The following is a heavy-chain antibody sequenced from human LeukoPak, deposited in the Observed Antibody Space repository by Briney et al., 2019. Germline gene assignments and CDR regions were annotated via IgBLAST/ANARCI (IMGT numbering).Heavy chain of an antibody. D-gene: IGHD6-19*01. Sequence: PGGSLRLSCAASRFTVSSNYMSWVRQAPGKGLEWGSVIYSGGRTYYADSVKGQFTMSRDNSKNTVYLQMNNLRAEDTAVYDCARDTYSSGWYGGFDYWGQGTLVTVSS. V-gene: IGHV3-66*02. CDR1: RFTVSSNY. J-gene: IGHJ4*02. CDR3: ARDTYSSGWYGGFDY. CDR2: IYSGGRT.